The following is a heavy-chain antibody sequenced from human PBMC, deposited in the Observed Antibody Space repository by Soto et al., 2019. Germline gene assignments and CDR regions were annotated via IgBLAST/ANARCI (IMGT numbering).Heavy chain of an antibody. CDR2: IYYTGST. CDR1: GGSISSYY. V-gene: IGHV4-59*01. D-gene: IGHD1-26*01. Sequence: QVQLQESGPGLVQPSKTLSLTCTVSGGSISSYYWSWIRQPPGKELQYIGYIYYTGSTTYNPSLKNPSTLSDDTSTDPCSLTLSSVTAADTAVYYCARGWWEREGYVMDVWGQGTTVTVSS. CDR3: ARGWWEREGYVMDV. J-gene: IGHJ6*02.